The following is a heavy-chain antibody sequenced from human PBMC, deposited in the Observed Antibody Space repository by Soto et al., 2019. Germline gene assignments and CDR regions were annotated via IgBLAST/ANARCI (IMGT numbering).Heavy chain of an antibody. CDR2: ISSSSSTI. Sequence: GGSLSLSCAASGFTFSSYSMNWVRQAPGKGLEWVSYISSSSSTIYYADSVKGRFTISRDNAKNSLYLQMNSLRDEDTAVYYSARDAGDYYDSSGPYNWFDPWGQGTLVTVSS. V-gene: IGHV3-48*02. CDR3: ARDAGDYYDSSGPYNWFDP. D-gene: IGHD3-22*01. CDR1: GFTFSSYS. J-gene: IGHJ5*02.